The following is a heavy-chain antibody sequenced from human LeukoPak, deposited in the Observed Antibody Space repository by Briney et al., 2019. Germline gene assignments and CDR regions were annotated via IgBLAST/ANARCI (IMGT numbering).Heavy chain of an antibody. V-gene: IGHV4-59*01. Sequence: SGPLSLTCTVSGGSISSYYWSWIRQPPGKGLEWFGYIYYSWSTKYNPSLKSQVTISVDTSKNQFSLKPSSVTAADTAVYYCARAVYYYDSSGYLMIDPWGQGTLVTVSA. J-gene: IGHJ5*02. D-gene: IGHD3-22*01. CDR3: ARAVYYYDSSGYLMIDP. CDR1: GGSISSYY. CDR2: IYYSWST.